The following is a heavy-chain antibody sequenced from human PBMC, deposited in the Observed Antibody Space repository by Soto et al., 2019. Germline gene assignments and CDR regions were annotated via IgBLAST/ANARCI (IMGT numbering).Heavy chain of an antibody. CDR1: GGSISSDDYY. V-gene: IGHV4-30-4*01. CDR3: ARFIRRPAFDI. J-gene: IGHJ3*02. Sequence: QVQLQESGPGLVKPSQTLSLTCTVSGGSISSDDYYWGWIRQPPGKGLECIGYIYYSGSTYYNPSLKSRVTISVDTSKNQFSLKLRSVTAADTAVYYCARFIRRPAFDIWGQGTMVTVSS. D-gene: IGHD3-16*02. CDR2: IYYSGST.